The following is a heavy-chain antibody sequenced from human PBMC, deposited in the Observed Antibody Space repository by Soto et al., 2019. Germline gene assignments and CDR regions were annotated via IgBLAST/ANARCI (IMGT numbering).Heavy chain of an antibody. V-gene: IGHV3-7*03. CDR2: IKPDGSEK. D-gene: IGHD2-2*03. Sequence: EVELLESGGGLVQPGGSLRLSCAASGFSFSTYWMTWVRQAPGKGLEWVANIKPDGSEKYYVDSVKGRFTISRDNAKNSLYLQMNSLRAEDTAVYYCARDGYCSSTTCYSDAFDVWGQGTVVTVSS. CDR3: ARDGYCSSTTCYSDAFDV. J-gene: IGHJ3*01. CDR1: GFSFSTYW.